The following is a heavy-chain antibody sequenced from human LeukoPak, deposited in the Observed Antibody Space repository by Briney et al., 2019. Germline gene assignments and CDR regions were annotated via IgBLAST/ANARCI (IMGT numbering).Heavy chain of an antibody. J-gene: IGHJ4*02. CDR1: GFTFNTYG. CDR3: AKSGASGAYSKIDY. D-gene: IGHD1-26*01. V-gene: IGHV3-33*06. Sequence: GGSLRLSCAASGFTFNTYGMHWVRQAPGKGLEWVAVIWYDGSHQYYADSVTGRFTISRDNSKNTLFLEMNSLRVEDTAVYYCAKSGASGAYSKIDYWGQGTLVTVSS. CDR2: IWYDGSHQ.